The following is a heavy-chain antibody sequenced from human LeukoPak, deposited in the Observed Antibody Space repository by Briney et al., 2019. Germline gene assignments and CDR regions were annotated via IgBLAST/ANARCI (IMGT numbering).Heavy chain of an antibody. Sequence: PGGSLRLSCAASGFTFSSYGMTWVRQAPGKGLEWVSAISASGGSTYYAGSVKGRFTISRDSSKSTLYLQMNSLRAEDTAVYYCAKVPYSSGWSAWFDPWGQGTLVTVSS. D-gene: IGHD6-19*01. CDR3: AKVPYSSGWSAWFDP. V-gene: IGHV3-23*01. CDR1: GFTFSSYG. J-gene: IGHJ5*02. CDR2: ISASGGST.